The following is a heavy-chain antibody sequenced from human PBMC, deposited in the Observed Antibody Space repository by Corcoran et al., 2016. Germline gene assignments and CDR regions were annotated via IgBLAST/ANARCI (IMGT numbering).Heavy chain of an antibody. CDR2: IIPIFGTA. Sequence: QVQLVQSGAEVKKPGSSVKVSCKASGGTFSSYAISWVRQAPGQGLEWMGGIIPIFGTANYAQKFQGRGTITADESTSTAYMELSSLRSEDTAVYYCAREAGYCSSTSCYTYFDYWGQGTLVTVSS. V-gene: IGHV1-69*01. D-gene: IGHD2-2*02. CDR1: GGTFSSYA. CDR3: AREAGYCSSTSCYTYFDY. J-gene: IGHJ4*02.